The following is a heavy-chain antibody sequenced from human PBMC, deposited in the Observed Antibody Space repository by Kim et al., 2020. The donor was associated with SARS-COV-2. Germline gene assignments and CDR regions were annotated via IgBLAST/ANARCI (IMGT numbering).Heavy chain of an antibody. CDR1: GFTFTTFY. CDR2: IDHHGSRE. D-gene: IGHD1-1*01. J-gene: IGHJ4*02. CDR3: ARWNTGFDN. Sequence: GGSLRLSCAASGFTFTTFYMSWVRQAPGKGLEWVANIDHHGSREFYVDSLKGRFTIFRDNTKNSLFLQMNSLSAEDTAVYFCARWNTGFDNWGQGTLVTVSS. V-gene: IGHV3-7*01.